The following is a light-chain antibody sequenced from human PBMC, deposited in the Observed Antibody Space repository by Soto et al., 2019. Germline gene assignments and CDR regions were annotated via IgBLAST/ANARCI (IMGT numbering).Light chain of an antibody. J-gene: IGKJ4*01. CDR3: QQRNDWPLT. Sequence: EIVVTLSPATLSLSPAQRATLCCMASQGISTYLAWYHQNPGQAPRLLHYGASNRATGFPARFSGSVSGTDFTLTISSLQPEDFAVYYCQQRNDWPLTVGGGTKVDIK. V-gene: IGKV3-11*01. CDR2: GAS. CDR1: QGISTY.